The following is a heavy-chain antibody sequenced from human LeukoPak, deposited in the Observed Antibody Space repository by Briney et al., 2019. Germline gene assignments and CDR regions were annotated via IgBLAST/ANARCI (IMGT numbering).Heavy chain of an antibody. Sequence: PSQTLSLTCTVSGGSISSGSYYWSWIRQPPGKGLEWIGEINHSGSTNYNPSLKSRVTISVDTSKNQFSLKLSSVTAADTAVYYCARAGYVWGSYRPYFDYWGQGTLVTVSS. CDR3: ARAGYVWGSYRPYFDY. CDR1: GGSISSGSYY. J-gene: IGHJ4*02. V-gene: IGHV4-39*07. CDR2: INHSGST. D-gene: IGHD3-16*02.